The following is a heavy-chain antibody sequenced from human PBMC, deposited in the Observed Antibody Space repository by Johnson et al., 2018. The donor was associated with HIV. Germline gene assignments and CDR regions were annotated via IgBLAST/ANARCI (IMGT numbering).Heavy chain of an antibody. CDR1: GLTFSSYA. CDR3: ARDCRNSTSCLAFDI. Sequence: QVQLVESGGGVVQPGRSLRLSCAASGLTFSSYAMHWVRQAPGKGLEWVSDLVGSGSTKYYADSVKGRFTISSDNSKNTVFLQMNSLRAEDTALYYCARDCRNSTSCLAFDIWGQGTRVTVSS. V-gene: IGHV3-30*04. J-gene: IGHJ3*02. D-gene: IGHD2/OR15-2a*01. CDR2: LVGSGSTK.